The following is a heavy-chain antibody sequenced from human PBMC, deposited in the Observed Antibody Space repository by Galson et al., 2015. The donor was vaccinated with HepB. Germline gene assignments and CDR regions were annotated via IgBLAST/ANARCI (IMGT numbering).Heavy chain of an antibody. CDR3: ARVGVQGVILRTTGCCWFDP. V-gene: IGHV1-18*01. CDR2: ISAYNGNT. CDR1: GYTFTSYG. J-gene: IGHJ5*02. Sequence: VKVSCKASGYTFTSYGISWVRQAPGQGLEWMGWISAYNGNTNYAQKLQGRVTMTTDTSTSTAYMELRSLRSDDTAVYYCARVGVQGVILRTTGCCWFDPWGQGTLVTVSS. D-gene: IGHD3-10*01.